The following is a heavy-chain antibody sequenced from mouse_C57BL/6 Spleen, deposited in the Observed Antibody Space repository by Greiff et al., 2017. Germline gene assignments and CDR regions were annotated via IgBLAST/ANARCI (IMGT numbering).Heavy chain of an antibody. Sequence: VQGVESGPGLVQPSQSLSITCTVSGFSLTSYGVHWVRQPPGKGLEWLGVIWSGGSTDYNAAFISRLSISKDNSKSQVFFKMNSLQADDTAIYYCAKNYRTFYAMDYWGQGTSVTVSS. CDR2: IWSGGST. CDR1: GFSLTSYG. CDR3: AKNYRTFYAMDY. J-gene: IGHJ4*01. V-gene: IGHV2-4*01.